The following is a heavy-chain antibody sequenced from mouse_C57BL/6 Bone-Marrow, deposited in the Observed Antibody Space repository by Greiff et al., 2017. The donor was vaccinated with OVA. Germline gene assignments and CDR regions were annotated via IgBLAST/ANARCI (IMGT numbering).Heavy chain of an antibody. J-gene: IGHJ3*01. Sequence: EVHLVESGGGLVKPGGSLKLSCAASGFTFSRYAMSWVRQTPEKRLEWVATISDGGSYTYYPDNVKGRFTISRDNAKNNLYLQMSHLKSEDTAMYYCARVPWCAYWGQGTLVTVSA. CDR2: ISDGGSYT. CDR1: GFTFSRYA. CDR3: ARVPWCAY. V-gene: IGHV5-4*01.